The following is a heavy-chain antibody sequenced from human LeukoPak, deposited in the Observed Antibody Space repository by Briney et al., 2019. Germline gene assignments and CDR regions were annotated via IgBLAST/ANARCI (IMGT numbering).Heavy chain of an antibody. D-gene: IGHD3-3*02. V-gene: IGHV3-53*01. CDR2: IYSGGTT. CDR1: GFTLSTYY. CDR3: ARVGDHFHWNLDL. Sequence: GGSLRLSCAASGFTLSTYYMNWVRQAPGKGLEWVSIIYSGGTTYYADSVKGRFAISRDTSKNTLSLQMNSLRAEDTAVYFCARVGDHFHWNLDLWGRGTPVTVSS. J-gene: IGHJ2*01.